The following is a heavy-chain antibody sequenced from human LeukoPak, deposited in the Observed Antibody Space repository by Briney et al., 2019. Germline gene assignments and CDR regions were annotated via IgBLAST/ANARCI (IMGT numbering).Heavy chain of an antibody. Sequence: YPGGSLRLSCAASGFTFDDYGMSWVRQAPGKGLEWVSSISVSGGTTYYADSVKGRFTISRDNSMNTLYLQMNSLRAEDTAVYYRAKDRGEAAGGIDYWGPGTLV. J-gene: IGHJ4*02. D-gene: IGHD6-13*01. CDR2: ISVSGGTT. CDR3: AKDRGEAAGGIDY. CDR1: GFTFDDYG. V-gene: IGHV3-23*01.